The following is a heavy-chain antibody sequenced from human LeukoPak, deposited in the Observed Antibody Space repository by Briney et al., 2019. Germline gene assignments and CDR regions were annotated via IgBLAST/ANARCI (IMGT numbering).Heavy chain of an antibody. CDR1: DYSINSGHY. CDR3: ARHASPDIVIVPAATFAY. V-gene: IGHV4-38-2*01. CDR2: IYHSGRT. D-gene: IGHD2-2*01. Sequence: SETLPLTCAVSDYSINSGHYWGWIRQPPGKGLEWIGRIYHSGRTYYNPSLKRRVTTSVDTSKNQFSLKLTSVTAEDPAVYYCARHASPDIVIVPAATFAYWGQGTLVTVSS. J-gene: IGHJ4*02.